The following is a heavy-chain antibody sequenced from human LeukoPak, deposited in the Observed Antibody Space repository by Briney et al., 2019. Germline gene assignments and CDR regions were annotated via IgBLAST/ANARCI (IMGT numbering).Heavy chain of an antibody. CDR2: ISGSGGST. V-gene: IGHV3-23*01. D-gene: IGHD3-22*01. Sequence: PGGSLRLSCAASGFTFSSYAMSWVRQAPGKGLEWVSAISGSGGSTYYADSVKGRFTISRDNSKNTLYLQMNSLRAEDTAVYYCAKDSDPGDSSGYPSDYWGQGTLVTVSS. CDR1: GFTFSSYA. CDR3: AKDSDPGDSSGYPSDY. J-gene: IGHJ4*02.